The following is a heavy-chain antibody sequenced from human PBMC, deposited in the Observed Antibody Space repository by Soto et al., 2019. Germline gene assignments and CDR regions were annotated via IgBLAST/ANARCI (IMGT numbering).Heavy chain of an antibody. J-gene: IGHJ4*02. CDR3: ARWYSSGWIDY. CDR1: GGSISGYY. CDR2: IYYSGTT. Sequence: SETLSLTCTVSGGSISGYYWSWIRQPPGKGLEWIAYIYYSGTTNYNPSLKSRVTISVDTSKNQFSLKLSSVTAADTAVYYCARWYSSGWIDYWGQGTLVTVSS. V-gene: IGHV4-59*08. D-gene: IGHD6-19*01.